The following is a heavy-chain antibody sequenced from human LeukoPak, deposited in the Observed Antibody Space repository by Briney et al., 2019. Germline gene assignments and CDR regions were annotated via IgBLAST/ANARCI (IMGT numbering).Heavy chain of an antibody. D-gene: IGHD7-27*01. CDR2: ISYDGSNK. J-gene: IGHJ6*03. CDR1: GFTFSSYA. V-gene: IGHV3-30*04. Sequence: GGSLRLSCAASGFTFSSYAMHWVRQAPGRGLEWVAVISYDGSNKYYADSVKGRFTISRDNSKNTLYLQMNSLRAEDTAVYYCAKLPDWGGYYYYMDVWGKGTTVTVSS. CDR3: AKLPDWGGYYYYMDV.